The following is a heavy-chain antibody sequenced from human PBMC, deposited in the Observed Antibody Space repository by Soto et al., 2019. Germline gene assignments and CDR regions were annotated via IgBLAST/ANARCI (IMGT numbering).Heavy chain of an antibody. J-gene: IGHJ4*02. CDR1: GGSVSSGSYY. Sequence: PSETLSLTCTVSGGSVSSGSYYWSWVRQPPGKGLEWIGEMYHRGSTNFNPSLKSRVTISLDKSNNHFSLKLNSVTAADTAVYFCASADSYRLNYWGQGSLVTVSS. V-gene: IGHV4-61*03. CDR2: MYHRGST. CDR3: ASADSYRLNY. D-gene: IGHD2-15*01.